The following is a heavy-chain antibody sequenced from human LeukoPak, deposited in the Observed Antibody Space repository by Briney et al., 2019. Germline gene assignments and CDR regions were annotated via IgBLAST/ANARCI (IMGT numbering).Heavy chain of an antibody. CDR3: ARDLLNEGNHLDY. CDR2: IYYSGST. V-gene: IGHV4-30-4*01. Sequence: PSETLSLTYTVSGGSISSGDYYWSWIRQPPGKGLEWIGYIYYSGSTYYNPSLKSRVTISVDTSKNQFSLKLSSVTVADTAVYYCARDLLNEGNHLDYWGQGTLVTVSS. J-gene: IGHJ4*02. CDR1: GGSISSGDYY. D-gene: IGHD4-23*01.